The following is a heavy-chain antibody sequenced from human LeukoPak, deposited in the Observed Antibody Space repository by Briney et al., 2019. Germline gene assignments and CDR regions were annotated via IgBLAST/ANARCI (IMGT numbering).Heavy chain of an antibody. D-gene: IGHD3-22*01. CDR2: IYYSGST. V-gene: IGHV4-39*01. CDR1: GGSLSSSSYF. Sequence: PSETLSLTCTVSGGSLSSSSYFWGWIRQPPGKGLEWIGTIYYSGSTYYNPSLKSRVIISVDASKNQFSLKLSSVTAADTAVYYCAVAGVRYYDSSGLYAFDFWGQGTMVTVSS. J-gene: IGHJ3*01. CDR3: AVAGVRYYDSSGLYAFDF.